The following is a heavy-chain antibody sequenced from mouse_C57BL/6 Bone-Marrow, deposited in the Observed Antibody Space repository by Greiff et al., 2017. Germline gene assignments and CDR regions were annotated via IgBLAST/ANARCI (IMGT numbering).Heavy chain of an antibody. CDR1: GYTFTSYG. CDR3: ARRKVVVHLDY. Sequence: QVQLQQSGAELARPGASVKLSCKASGYTFTSYGIRWVKQRTGQGLEWIGGIYPTGGNTYYNEKFKGKATLTADKSSSTAYMRLRSLTSEDAAVYLSARRKVVVHLDYWGQGTTRTVSS. D-gene: IGHD1-1*01. V-gene: IGHV1-81*01. CDR2: IYPTGGNT. J-gene: IGHJ2*01.